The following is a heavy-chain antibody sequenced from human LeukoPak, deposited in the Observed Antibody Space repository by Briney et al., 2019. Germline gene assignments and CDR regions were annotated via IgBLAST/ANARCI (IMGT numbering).Heavy chain of an antibody. J-gene: IGHJ4*02. Sequence: ASVKLSCKASGYTCTRYYMHTVRQAPGQGLEWMEVINTRGGSTSYAQKFQGRVTMTRDTSTTTFYMAIGSLRSEGTAVYYWARGGTLITIFGVVINRPTTFDYWGQGTLVTVSS. CDR3: ARGGTLITIFGVVINRPTTFDY. D-gene: IGHD3-3*01. V-gene: IGHV1-46*01. CDR2: INTRGGST. CDR1: GYTCTRYY.